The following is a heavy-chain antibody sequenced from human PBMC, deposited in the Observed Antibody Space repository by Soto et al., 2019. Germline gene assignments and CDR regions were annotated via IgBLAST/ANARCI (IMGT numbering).Heavy chain of an antibody. Sequence: GGSLRLSCAASGFTFSSYGMHWVRHAPGKGLEWVAVISYDGSNKYYADSVKGRFTISRDNSKNTLYLQMNSLRAEDTAVYYCSKDSGTYDSNPFYIWGQGTMVNVSS. D-gene: IGHD3-16*01. J-gene: IGHJ3*02. CDR3: SKDSGTYDSNPFYI. CDR2: ISYDGSNK. CDR1: GFTFSSYG. V-gene: IGHV3-30*18.